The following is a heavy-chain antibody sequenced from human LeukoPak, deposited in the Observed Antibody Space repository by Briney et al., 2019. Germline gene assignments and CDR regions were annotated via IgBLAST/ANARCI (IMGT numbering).Heavy chain of an antibody. J-gene: IGHJ4*02. CDR1: GGSISSYY. Sequence: SETLSLTCTVSGGSISSYYWSWIRQPPGKGLEWIGYIYYSGSTNYNPSLKSRVTISVDTSKNQFSLKLSSVTAADTAVYYCARDLGPGARFDYWGQGTLVTVSS. CDR2: IYYSGST. V-gene: IGHV4-59*01. CDR3: ARDLGPGARFDY. D-gene: IGHD3-16*01.